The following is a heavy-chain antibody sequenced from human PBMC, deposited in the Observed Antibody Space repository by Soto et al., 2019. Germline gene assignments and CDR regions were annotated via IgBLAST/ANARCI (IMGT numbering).Heavy chain of an antibody. V-gene: IGHV3-23*01. CDR2: ISGTGGNT. CDR3: AKGPSVVLIRYSDY. J-gene: IGHJ4*02. Sequence: PGGSLRLSCAASGFTFSSYTMMWVRQAPGRGLEWVSGISGTGGNTYYADSVKGRFTISRDNSKNTLYLQMNTLRAEDTAVYYCAKGPSVVLIRYSDYWGQGALVTVSS. CDR1: GFTFSSYT. D-gene: IGHD2-8*01.